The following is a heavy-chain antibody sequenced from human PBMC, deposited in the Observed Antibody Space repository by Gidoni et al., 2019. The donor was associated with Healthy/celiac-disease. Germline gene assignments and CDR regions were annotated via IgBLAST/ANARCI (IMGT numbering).Heavy chain of an antibody. V-gene: IGHV1-46*03. J-gene: IGHJ4*02. Sequence: GASVKVSCKASGYTFTSYYMHWVRQAPGQGLEWMGIINPSGGSTRYAQKFQGRVTMTRDTSTSTVYMVLSSLSSEDPAVYYCAREGFTGWGQGTLVTVSS. CDR1: GYTFTSYY. CDR2: INPSGGST. D-gene: IGHD3-10*01. CDR3: AREGFTG.